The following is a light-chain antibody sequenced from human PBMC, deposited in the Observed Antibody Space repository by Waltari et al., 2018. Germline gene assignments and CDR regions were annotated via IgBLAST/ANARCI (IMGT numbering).Light chain of an antibody. CDR3: QQYDNWPLT. CDR2: GIS. J-gene: IGKJ4*01. CDR1: QSISSSY. V-gene: IGKV3-15*01. Sequence: ETVLTQSPVTLSVSPGERATLSCRASQSISSSYFAWYQQKPGQAPRLLISGISTRATGIPARFSGSGSGTEFTLTISSLQSEDFAVYYCQQYDNWPLTFGGGTKVEIK.